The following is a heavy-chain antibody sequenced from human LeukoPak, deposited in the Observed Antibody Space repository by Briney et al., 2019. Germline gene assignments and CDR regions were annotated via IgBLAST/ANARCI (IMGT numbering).Heavy chain of an antibody. D-gene: IGHD4-17*01. CDR3: ARDPNGDYVGAFDF. CDR1: GFNFRGYA. CDR2: IRGEGGGA. J-gene: IGHJ3*01. Sequence: PGGSLRLSCSAPGFNFRGYAMIWVRQAPGKGLEWVSDIRGEGGGAHYADFVRGRFTISRDNSKNTLYFQMNSLRVEDTAMYYCARDPNGDYVGAFDFLGQGTMVTVSS. V-gene: IGHV3-23*01.